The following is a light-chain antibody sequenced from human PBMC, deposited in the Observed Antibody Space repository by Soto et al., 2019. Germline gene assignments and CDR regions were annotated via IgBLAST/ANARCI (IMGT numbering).Light chain of an antibody. J-gene: IGLJ1*01. V-gene: IGLV3-27*01. CDR2: KDS. CDR3: YSAADNIGV. Sequence: SYELTQPSSVSVSPGQTARITCSGDVLAKKYARWFQQKPGQAPVLVIYKDSERPSGIPERFSGSSSGTTVTLTISGAQVEDEADYYCYSAADNIGVFGTGT. CDR1: VLAKKY.